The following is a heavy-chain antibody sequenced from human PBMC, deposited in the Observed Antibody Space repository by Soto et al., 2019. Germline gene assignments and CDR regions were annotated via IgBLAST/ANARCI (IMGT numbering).Heavy chain of an antibody. Sequence: QVQLVQSGAEVKKPGASVKVSCKASGYTFTSYGISWVRQAPGQGLEWMGWISAYNGNTNDAQKLQGRVTMTTDTSTSTAYMELRSLRSDDTAVYYCARGIMITFGGVIGNWYFDLWGRGTLVTVSS. CDR2: ISAYNGNT. CDR1: GYTFTSYG. CDR3: ARGIMITFGGVIGNWYFDL. V-gene: IGHV1-18*01. J-gene: IGHJ2*01. D-gene: IGHD3-16*02.